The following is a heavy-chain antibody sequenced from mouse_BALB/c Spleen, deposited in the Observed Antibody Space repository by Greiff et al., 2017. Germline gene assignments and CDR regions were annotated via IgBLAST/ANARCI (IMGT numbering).Heavy chain of an antibody. V-gene: IGHV1-7*01. D-gene: IGHD1-2*01. J-gene: IGHJ4*01. CDR1: GYTFTSYW. Sequence: QVQLQQSGAELAKPGASVKMSCKASGYTFTSYWMHWVKQRPGQGLEWIGYINPSTGYTEYNQKFKDKVTLTADKSSSTAYMQLSSLTSEDSAVYYCARWVTTDTVYAMDYWGQGTSVTVSA. CDR2: INPSTGYT. CDR3: ARWVTTDTVYAMDY.